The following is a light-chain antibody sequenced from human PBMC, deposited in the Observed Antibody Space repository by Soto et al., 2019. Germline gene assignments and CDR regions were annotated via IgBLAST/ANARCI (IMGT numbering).Light chain of an antibody. CDR2: GNN. CDR1: SSNIGARYD. CDR3: QSYDRSLNGEI. Sequence: QSVLTQPPSVSGAPGQRVTISCTGSSSNIGARYDVHWYQHLPGTAPKLLIFGNNNRPSGVPDRFSGSKSGTSASLAITGLQAEDEADYYCQSYDRSLNGEIFGGGTKVTVL. J-gene: IGLJ2*01. V-gene: IGLV1-40*01.